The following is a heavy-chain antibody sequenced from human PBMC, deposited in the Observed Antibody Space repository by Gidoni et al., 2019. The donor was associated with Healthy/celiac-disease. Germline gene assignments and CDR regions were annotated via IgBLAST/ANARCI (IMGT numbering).Heavy chain of an antibody. CDR3: AGNRWLPSSRDRLYYFDY. Sequence: QVQLVQSGAEVKKPGSSVKVSCKASGGTFSSYAISWVRQAPGQGLEWMGGIIPIFGTANYAQKFQGRVTITADESTSTAYMELSSLRSEDTAVYYCAGNRWLPSSRDRLYYFDYWGQGTLVTVSS. CDR2: IIPIFGTA. D-gene: IGHD5-12*01. V-gene: IGHV1-69*01. CDR1: GGTFSSYA. J-gene: IGHJ4*02.